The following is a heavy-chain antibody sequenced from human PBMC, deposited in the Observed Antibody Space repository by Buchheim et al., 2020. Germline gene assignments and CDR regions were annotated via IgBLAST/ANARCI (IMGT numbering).Heavy chain of an antibody. V-gene: IGHV3-21*01. D-gene: IGHD3-22*01. CDR1: GFPFSSYS. Sequence: EVQLVESGGGLVKPGGSLRLSCAASGFPFSSYSMNWVRQAPGKGLEWVSSISSSSSYIHYADSVKGRFPIPRDNAKNSLYLQMNSLRAEDTAVYYCARETYYYDTSGYYHYYFDYWGQGTL. CDR2: ISSSSSYI. CDR3: ARETYYYDTSGYYHYYFDY. J-gene: IGHJ4*02.